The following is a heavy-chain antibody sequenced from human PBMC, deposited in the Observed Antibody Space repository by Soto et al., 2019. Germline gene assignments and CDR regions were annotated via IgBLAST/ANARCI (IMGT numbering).Heavy chain of an antibody. Sequence: SVKVSCKASGGTFSSYAISWVRQAPGQGLEWMGGIIPIFGTANYAQKFQGRVTITADESTSTAYMELSSLRSEDTAVYYCAIGDCSGGSCYSVYWGQGTLVTVSS. D-gene: IGHD2-15*01. J-gene: IGHJ4*02. CDR3: AIGDCSGGSCYSVY. V-gene: IGHV1-69*13. CDR1: GGTFSSYA. CDR2: IIPIFGTA.